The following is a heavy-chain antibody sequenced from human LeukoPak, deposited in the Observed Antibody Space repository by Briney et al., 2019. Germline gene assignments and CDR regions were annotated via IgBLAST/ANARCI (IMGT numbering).Heavy chain of an antibody. CDR2: TKPDGTAE. CDR3: ARDGGLHTNFDY. J-gene: IGHJ4*02. CDR1: GFTFRNYW. D-gene: IGHD2-15*01. Sequence: GGSLRLSCAASGFTFRNYWMGWVRQAPGKGLEWVANTKPDGTAEYYADSVRGRFTTSRDNASNFLYLQMNSLRGEDTAVYYCARDGGLHTNFDYWGQGTLVTVSS. V-gene: IGHV3-7*01.